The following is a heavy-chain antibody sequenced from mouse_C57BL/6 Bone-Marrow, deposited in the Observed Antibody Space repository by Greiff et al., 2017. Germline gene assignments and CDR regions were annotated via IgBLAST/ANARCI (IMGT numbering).Heavy chain of an antibody. CDR2: IYPGDGDT. J-gene: IGHJ2*01. CDR3: ARWRSYYFDY. Sequence: QVQLQQSGPELVKPGASVKISCKASGYAFSSSWMNWVKPKPGKGLEWIGRIYPGDGDTNYNGKFKGKATLTADKSSSTAYMQLSSLTSEDSAVYFCARWRSYYFDYWGQGTTLTVSS. V-gene: IGHV1-82*01. CDR1: GYAFSSSW.